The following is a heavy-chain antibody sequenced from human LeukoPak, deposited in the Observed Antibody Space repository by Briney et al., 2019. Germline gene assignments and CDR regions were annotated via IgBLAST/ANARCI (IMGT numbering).Heavy chain of an antibody. Sequence: KTSETLSLTCTVSGDSTSSNYWGWIRQPPGKGLEWIGYVHYSGSTNYNPSLKSRVTISIGTSKNQFSLKLNSVTAADTAVYYCARLGASHTYPNDYSMDVWGKGTTVTVSS. V-gene: IGHV4-59*01. CDR2: VHYSGST. D-gene: IGHD1-26*01. CDR1: GDSTSSNY. J-gene: IGHJ6*03. CDR3: ARLGASHTYPNDYSMDV.